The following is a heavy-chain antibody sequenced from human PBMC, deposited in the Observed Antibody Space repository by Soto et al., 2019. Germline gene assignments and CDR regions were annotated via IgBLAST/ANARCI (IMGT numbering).Heavy chain of an antibody. J-gene: IGHJ4*02. D-gene: IGHD3-9*01. Sequence: EVHLLESGGGLVQPGGSLRLSCAASGFTFSSYAMSWVRQAPGKGLEWVSVITGSGGSTNYADSVKGRFTISRDNSKNTLYLQMNSLRAEDTGVYYCARLLVLRYFDWSSVVSCYFDYWGQGALVTVSS. V-gene: IGHV3-23*01. CDR2: ITGSGGST. CDR1: GFTFSSYA. CDR3: ARLLVLRYFDWSSVVSCYFDY.